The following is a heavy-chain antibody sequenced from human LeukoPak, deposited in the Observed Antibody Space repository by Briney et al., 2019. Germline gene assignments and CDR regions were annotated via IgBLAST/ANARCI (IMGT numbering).Heavy chain of an antibody. CDR1: GASISNDAYH. D-gene: IGHD3-22*01. Sequence: ASETLSLTCTVSGASISNDAYHWGWIRQPPGKGLEWIGSINYSGGTHYNPSLKSRVTISADKSKNQSSLKLSSVTAADTAVYYCARDIRTYYYDSSLAFDIWGQGTMVTVSS. V-gene: IGHV4-39*02. CDR2: INYSGGT. CDR3: ARDIRTYYYDSSLAFDI. J-gene: IGHJ3*02.